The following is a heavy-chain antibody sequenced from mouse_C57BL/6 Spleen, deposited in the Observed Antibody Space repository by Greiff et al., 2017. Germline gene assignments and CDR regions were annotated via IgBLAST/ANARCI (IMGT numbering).Heavy chain of an antibody. CDR1: GYSFTGYY. CDR3: ARNLLGLYYAMDY. V-gene: IGHV1-43*01. CDR2: INPSTGGT. Sequence: EVQLQQSGPELVKPGASVKISCKASGYSFTGYYMHWVKQSSEKSLEWIGEINPSTGGTSYNQKFKGKATLTVDKSSSTAYMQLKSLTSEDSAVYYCARNLLGLYYAMDYWGQGTSVTVSS. J-gene: IGHJ4*01. D-gene: IGHD3-3*01.